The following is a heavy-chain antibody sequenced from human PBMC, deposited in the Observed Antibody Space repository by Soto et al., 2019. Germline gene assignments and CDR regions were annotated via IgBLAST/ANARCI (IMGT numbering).Heavy chain of an antibody. D-gene: IGHD2-15*01. Sequence: ASVKVSCKASGYTFTSYGISWVRQAPGQGLEWMGWINAYNGNTNYAQKLQGRVTMTTDTSTSTAYMELRRLRSDDTGVYSCARDAPGVAVVAATKAHSFDYWGQGTLVTVSS. J-gene: IGHJ4*02. CDR1: GYTFTSYG. CDR2: INAYNGNT. V-gene: IGHV1-18*01. CDR3: ARDAPGVAVVAATKAHSFDY.